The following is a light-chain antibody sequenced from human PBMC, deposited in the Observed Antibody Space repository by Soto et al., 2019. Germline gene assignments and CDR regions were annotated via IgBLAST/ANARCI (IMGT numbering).Light chain of an antibody. Sequence: IVPNQYAATPHLSPGYRSTLSCMASQSITNYVGWYQQKPGQAPRLLIYATSNRATGIPARFSGSGSGTDFTLTISSLEPEDFSVYYCQQRYSWPVTFGQGIRLEIK. J-gene: IGKJ5*01. CDR2: ATS. CDR1: QSITNY. CDR3: QQRYSWPVT. V-gene: IGKV3-11*01.